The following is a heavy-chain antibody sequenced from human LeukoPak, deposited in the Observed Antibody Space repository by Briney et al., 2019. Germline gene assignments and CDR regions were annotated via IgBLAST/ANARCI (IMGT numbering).Heavy chain of an antibody. J-gene: IGHJ4*02. D-gene: IGHD6-19*01. CDR2: ISGSGGST. V-gene: IGHV3-23*01. CDR1: GFTFSSYA. CDR3: AKDLRPRGWYYFDY. Sequence: GGSLRLSCAAFGFTFSSYAMSWVRQAPGKGLEWVSAISGSGGSTYYADSVKGRFTISRDNSKNTLYLQMNSLRAEDTAVYYCAKDLRPRGWYYFDYWGEGTLVTVSS.